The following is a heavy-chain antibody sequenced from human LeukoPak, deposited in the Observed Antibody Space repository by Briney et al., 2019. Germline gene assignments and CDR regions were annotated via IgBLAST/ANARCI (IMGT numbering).Heavy chain of an antibody. D-gene: IGHD4-17*01. CDR2: INPNSGGT. CDR1: GYTFTGYY. J-gene: IGHJ6*02. CDR3: ARENGDYWTRNYYYGMDV. Sequence: SVKVSCKASGYTFTGYYMHWVRQAPGQGLEWMGWINPNSGGTNYAQKFQGRVTMTRDTSISTAYMELSRLRSDDTAVYYCARENGDYWTRNYYYGMDVWGRGTTVTVSS. V-gene: IGHV1-2*02.